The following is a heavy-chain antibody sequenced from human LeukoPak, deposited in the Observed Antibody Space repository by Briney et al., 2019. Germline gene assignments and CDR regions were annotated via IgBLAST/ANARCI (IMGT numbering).Heavy chain of an antibody. Sequence: PSETLSLTCAVYGGSFSGYYWSWIRQPPGKGLEWIGEINHSGSTNYNPSLKSRVTISVDTSKNQFSLKLSSVTAADTAVYYCASLPYYDFWSGYYSTWGQGTLVTVSS. CDR1: GGSFSGYY. D-gene: IGHD3-3*01. J-gene: IGHJ5*02. CDR3: ASLPYYDFWSGYYST. CDR2: INHSGST. V-gene: IGHV4-34*01.